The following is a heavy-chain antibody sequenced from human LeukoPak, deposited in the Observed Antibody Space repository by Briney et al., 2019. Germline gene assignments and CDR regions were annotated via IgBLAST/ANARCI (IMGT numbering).Heavy chain of an antibody. CDR2: ISAYSSNT. D-gene: IGHD2-8*01. Sequence: ASVKVSCKASGYSFTSYGISWVRQAPGQGLEWMGWISAYSSNTNYAQKFQGRVTMTTDTSTSTAYMELRSLRSDDTAVYYCARDLCTNGVCYFDYWGQGTLVTVSS. J-gene: IGHJ4*02. V-gene: IGHV1-18*01. CDR1: GYSFTSYG. CDR3: ARDLCTNGVCYFDY.